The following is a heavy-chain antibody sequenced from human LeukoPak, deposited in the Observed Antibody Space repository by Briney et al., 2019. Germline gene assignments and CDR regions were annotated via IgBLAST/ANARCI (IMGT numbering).Heavy chain of an antibody. CDR1: GFTFSGSP. CDR2: SRSTANSYAT. V-gene: IGHV3-73*01. J-gene: IGHJ4*02. Sequence: TGGSLRLSCAASGFTFSGSPMHGVPEASGKRLEGVAQSRSTANSYATAYAASVKGRFTISRDDSKNTTYLQMSSVKTEDTAMYHCIQGRDGYNLVDYWGQGTLVTVSS. CDR3: IQGRDGYNLVDY. D-gene: IGHD5-24*01.